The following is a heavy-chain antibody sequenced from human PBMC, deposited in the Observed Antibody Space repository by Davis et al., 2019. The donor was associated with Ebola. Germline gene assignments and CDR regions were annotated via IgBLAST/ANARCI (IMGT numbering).Heavy chain of an antibody. CDR3: TTRWGLVPSTMIVVNDY. Sequence: GGSLRLSCAASGFTFSNDWMNWVRQAPGKGLEWVGRIKSKTDGGTTDYAAPVKGRFTISRDDSKNTLYMQMNSLTTEDTAVYYCTTRWGLVPSTMIVVNDYWGQGTLVTVSS. CDR2: IKSKTDGGTT. CDR1: GFTFSNDW. J-gene: IGHJ4*02. D-gene: IGHD3-22*01. V-gene: IGHV3-15*07.